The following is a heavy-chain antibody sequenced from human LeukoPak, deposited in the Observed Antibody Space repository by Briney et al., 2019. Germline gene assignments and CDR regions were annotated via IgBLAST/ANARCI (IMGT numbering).Heavy chain of an antibody. J-gene: IGHJ5*02. Sequence: SETLSLTCTVSGGSISSYYWSWIRQPPGKGLEWIWYIYYSGSTNYNPSLKSRVTISVDTSRNHFSLKLSSVTAADTAVYYCARTGTTGFTWLDPWGQGTLVTVSS. V-gene: IGHV4-59*01. D-gene: IGHD1-1*01. CDR2: IYYSGST. CDR3: ARTGTTGFTWLDP. CDR1: GGSISSYY.